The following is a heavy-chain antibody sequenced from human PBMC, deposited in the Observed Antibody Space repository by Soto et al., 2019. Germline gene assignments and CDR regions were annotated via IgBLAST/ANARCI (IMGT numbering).Heavy chain of an antibody. CDR3: AREGHPLNWFDP. CDR2: ICSNSSTR. Sequence: GGSQRLSYAASGFMFTNHGMHWVRQAPGKGLEWVAVICSNSSTRYYADSVKGRFTISRDTAKNSLYLQMNSLRAEDTAVYYCAREGHPLNWFDPWGQGTLVTVSS. J-gene: IGHJ5*02. CDR1: GFMFTNHG. V-gene: IGHV3-48*01.